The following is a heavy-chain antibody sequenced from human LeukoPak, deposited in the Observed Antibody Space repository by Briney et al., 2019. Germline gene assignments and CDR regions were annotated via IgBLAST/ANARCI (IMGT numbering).Heavy chain of an antibody. CDR2: MNLDGGEK. Sequence: GGSLRLSCAASGFTFSSYWMSWVRQAPGKGLEWVANMNLDGGEKYYVDSVKGRFTISRDNAKNSLYLQMNSLRAEDTAVYYCARVFWTVAGSYYYYYGMDVWGQGTTVTVSS. J-gene: IGHJ6*02. V-gene: IGHV3-7*01. CDR1: GFTFSSYW. CDR3: ARVFWTVAGSYYYYYGMDV. D-gene: IGHD6-19*01.